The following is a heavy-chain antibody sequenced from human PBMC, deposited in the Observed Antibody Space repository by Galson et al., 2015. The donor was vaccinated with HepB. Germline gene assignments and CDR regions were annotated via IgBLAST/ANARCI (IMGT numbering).Heavy chain of an antibody. J-gene: IGHJ4*02. Sequence: SETLSLTCTVSGGSISSYYWSWIRQPPGKGLEWIGEINHSGSTNYDPSLKSRVTISVDTSKNQFSLKLSSVTAADTAVYYCARSMWSIAARPFDYWGQGTLVTVSS. CDR1: GGSISSYY. CDR3: ARSMWSIAARPFDY. V-gene: IGHV4-34*01. CDR2: INHSGST. D-gene: IGHD6-6*01.